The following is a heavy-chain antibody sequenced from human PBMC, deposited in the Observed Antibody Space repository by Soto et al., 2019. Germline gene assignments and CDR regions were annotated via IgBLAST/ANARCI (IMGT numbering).Heavy chain of an antibody. CDR2: IDPSDSYT. J-gene: IGHJ3*02. CDR1: GYSFTSYW. Sequence: PGESLKISCKGSGYSFTSYWISWVRQMPGKGLEWMGRIDPSDSYTNYSPSFQGHVTISADKSISTAYLQWSSLKASDTAMYYCATRRGSGYYGEAFDIWGQGTMVTVSS. D-gene: IGHD3-22*01. V-gene: IGHV5-10-1*01. CDR3: ATRRGSGYYGEAFDI.